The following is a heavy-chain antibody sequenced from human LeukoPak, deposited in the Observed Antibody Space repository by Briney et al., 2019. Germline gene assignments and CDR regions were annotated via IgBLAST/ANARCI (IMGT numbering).Heavy chain of an antibody. D-gene: IGHD3-22*01. CDR3: ARLKFYDSTGYSPGHYMDV. V-gene: IGHV4-4*07. J-gene: IGHJ6*03. Sequence: SETLSLTCTVSGGPIYSYYWSWIRQTAGKGFEWIGRLYPGVSTDYNPSLKSRVTMSVDTSKKQFALKLSAVTAADTAAYYCARLKFYDSTGYSPGHYMDVWGKGTTVRVSS. CDR1: GGPIYSYY. CDR2: LYPGVST.